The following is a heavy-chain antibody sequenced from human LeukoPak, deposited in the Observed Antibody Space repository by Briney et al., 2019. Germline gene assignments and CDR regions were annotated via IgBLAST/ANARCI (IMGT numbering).Heavy chain of an antibody. J-gene: IGHJ4*02. V-gene: IGHV3-21*01. CDR2: ISSSSSYI. CDR3: ARDPQQLAHFDY. Sequence: KAGGSLRLSCAASGFTVSSNYMNWVRQAPGKGLEWVSSISSSSSYIYYADSVKGRFTISRDNAKNSLYLQMNSLRAEDTAVYYCARDPQQLAHFDYWGQGTLVTVSS. D-gene: IGHD6-13*01. CDR1: GFTVSSNY.